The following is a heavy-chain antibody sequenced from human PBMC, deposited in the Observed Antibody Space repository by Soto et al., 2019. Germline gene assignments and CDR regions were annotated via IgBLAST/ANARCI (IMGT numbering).Heavy chain of an antibody. CDR2: IKSDGSTI. Sequence: EVQLVESGGGLVQPGGSLRLSCATSGFTFGGYWMHWVRHAQGKGLMWVSRIKSDGSTINYADSVKGRFMIFRDNTKNTLYLQMNSLRVEDTAVYYCARVWAYSSSSFGFWGQGTLVTVSS. D-gene: IGHD6-6*01. J-gene: IGHJ4*02. CDR3: ARVWAYSSSSFGF. V-gene: IGHV3-74*01. CDR1: GFTFGGYW.